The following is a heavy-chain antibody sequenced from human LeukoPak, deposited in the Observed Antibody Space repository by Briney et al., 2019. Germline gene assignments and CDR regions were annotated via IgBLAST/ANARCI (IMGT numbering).Heavy chain of an antibody. D-gene: IGHD3-22*01. CDR3: ARYSDYFESSGYRFAFDI. CDR1: GGTFSSYA. CDR2: IIPILGIA. J-gene: IGHJ3*02. V-gene: IGHV1-69*04. Sequence: ASVKVSCRASGGTFSSYAISWVRQAPGQGLEWMGRIIPILGIANYAQKFQGRVTITAGKSTSTSYMELSSLRSDDSAVFYCARYSDYFESSGYRFAFDIWGQGTVVTVSS.